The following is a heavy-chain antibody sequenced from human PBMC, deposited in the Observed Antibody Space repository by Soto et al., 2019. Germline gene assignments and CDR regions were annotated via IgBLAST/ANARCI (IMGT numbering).Heavy chain of an antibody. D-gene: IGHD5-18*01. CDR3: ARRGYSYGSGDYYGMDV. CDR1: GGSISSYY. V-gene: IGHV4-59*01. J-gene: IGHJ6*02. CDR2: IYYSGST. Sequence: SETLSLTCTVSGGSISSYYLSWIRQPPGKGLEWIGYIYYSGSTNYNPSLKSRVTISVDTSKNQFSLKLSSVTAADTAVYYCARRGYSYGSGDYYGMDVWGQGTTVTVSS.